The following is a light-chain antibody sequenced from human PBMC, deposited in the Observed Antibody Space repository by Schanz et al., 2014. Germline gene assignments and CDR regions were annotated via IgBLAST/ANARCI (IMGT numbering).Light chain of an antibody. J-gene: IGKJ5*01. CDR1: RSISGN. V-gene: IGKV3-15*01. CDR2: GAS. Sequence: EIVLTQSPATLALSPGERASLSCRASRSISGNLAWYQQKPGQAPRLLIFGASTRATGIPPRFSGSMSGTEFTLTIDSLQSEDFAVYYCQQYINWPITFGQGTRLEIK. CDR3: QQYINWPIT.